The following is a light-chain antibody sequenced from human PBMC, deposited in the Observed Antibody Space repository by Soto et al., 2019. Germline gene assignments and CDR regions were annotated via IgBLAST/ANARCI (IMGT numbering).Light chain of an antibody. CDR1: QSISNY. V-gene: IGKV1-39*01. J-gene: IGKJ2*01. Sequence: DLQMTQSPSSLSASVGDRVTITCRASQSISNYLNWYQQKPGKAPKLLIYAASSLQSGVPSRFSGSGSGTDFTLTISRLQPEDFATYYCQQSYSTPYTFGQGTKLEIK. CDR3: QQSYSTPYT. CDR2: AAS.